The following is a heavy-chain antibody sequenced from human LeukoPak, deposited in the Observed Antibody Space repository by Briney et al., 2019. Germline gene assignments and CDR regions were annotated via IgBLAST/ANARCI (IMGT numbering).Heavy chain of an antibody. CDR1: GFAFGDYL. CDR3: TRVDDYDVVRPDD. D-gene: IGHD3-22*01. CDR2: IRSKTYGGTT. J-gene: IGHJ4*02. Sequence: GGSLRLSCTGSGFAFGDYLMSWFRQAPGRGLEWVGFIRSKTYGGTTEYAASVEGRFTISRDDSKNIAYLQMNSPKIEDTAMYYLTRVDDYDVVRPDDWGKGTLVTVSS. V-gene: IGHV3-49*03.